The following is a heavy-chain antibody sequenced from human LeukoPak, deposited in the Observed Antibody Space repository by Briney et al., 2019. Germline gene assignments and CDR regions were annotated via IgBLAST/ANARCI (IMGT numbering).Heavy chain of an antibody. Sequence: GGSLRLSCAASGFTFSNYAMHWVRQAPGKGLEWVAVISYDGSKKYYADSVKGRFTISRDNSKNTLYLQVNSLRPEDTAVYYCAIGDGLGELSSSFHYWGQGTLVTVSS. CDR1: GFTFSNYA. CDR2: ISYDGSKK. J-gene: IGHJ4*02. D-gene: IGHD3-16*02. V-gene: IGHV3-30*04. CDR3: AIGDGLGELSSSFHY.